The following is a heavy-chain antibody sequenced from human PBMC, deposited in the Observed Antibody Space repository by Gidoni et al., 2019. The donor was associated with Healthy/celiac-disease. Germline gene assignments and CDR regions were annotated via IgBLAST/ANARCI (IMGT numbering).Heavy chain of an antibody. CDR3: AKDFNYYDSSGSLDY. D-gene: IGHD3-22*01. CDR2: ISWNSGSI. V-gene: IGHV3-9*01. CDR1: GFTFDDYA. J-gene: IGHJ4*02. Sequence: EVQLVESGGGLVQPGRSLRLSCAASGFTFDDYAMHWVRQAPGKGLGWVSGISWNSGSIGYADSVKGRFTISRDNAKNSLYLQMNSLRAEDTALYYCAKDFNYYDSSGSLDYWGQGTLVTVSS.